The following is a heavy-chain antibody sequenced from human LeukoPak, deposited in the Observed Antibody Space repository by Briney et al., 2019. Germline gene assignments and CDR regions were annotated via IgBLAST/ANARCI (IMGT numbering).Heavy chain of an antibody. D-gene: IGHD4-23*01. Sequence: HPGGSLRLPCAASGFTFSSYAMSWVRPTPGRGLEWVSVVSTGGDNTYYTDSVKGRFTISRDNSKNTFYLQMNSLRAEDTAIYYCARDRSLNGGNSNGYFDSWGQGTLVTVSS. CDR1: GFTFSSYA. V-gene: IGHV3-23*01. CDR3: ARDRSLNGGNSNGYFDS. J-gene: IGHJ4*02. CDR2: VSTGGDNT.